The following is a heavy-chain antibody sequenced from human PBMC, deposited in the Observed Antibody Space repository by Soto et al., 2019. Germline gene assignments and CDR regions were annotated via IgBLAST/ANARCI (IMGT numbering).Heavy chain of an antibody. Sequence: GGSLRLSCAASGFTFSSYWMHWVRQAPGKGLVWVSRINSDGSSTNYADSVKGRFTISRDNAKNTLYLQMNSLRAEDTAVYYCAREAYSSSWYYFDYWGQGTLVTVSS. CDR3: AREAYSSSWYYFDY. D-gene: IGHD6-13*01. CDR2: INSDGSST. J-gene: IGHJ4*02. CDR1: GFTFSSYW. V-gene: IGHV3-74*01.